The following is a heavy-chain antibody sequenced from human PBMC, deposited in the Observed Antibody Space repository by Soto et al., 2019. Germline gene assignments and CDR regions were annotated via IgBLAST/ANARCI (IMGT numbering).Heavy chain of an antibody. CDR1: GASISGFY. Sequence: EALSLTCTDSGASISGFYWSWIRKSAGKGLEWIGRIYATGTTDYNPSLKSRVMMSVDTSKKQFSLKLRSVTAADTAVYYCVRDGTKTLRDWFDPWGQGISVTVSS. D-gene: IGHD1-1*01. CDR3: VRDGTKTLRDWFDP. J-gene: IGHJ5*02. CDR2: IYATGTT. V-gene: IGHV4-4*07.